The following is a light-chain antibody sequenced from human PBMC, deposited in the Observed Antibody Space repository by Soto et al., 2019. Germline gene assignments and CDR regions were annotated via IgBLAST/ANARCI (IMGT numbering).Light chain of an antibody. CDR2: WAS. V-gene: IGKV4-1*01. CDR1: QNILYSSNNKNY. J-gene: IGKJ2*01. CDR3: QQYYNIPHT. Sequence: DIVLTQSPDSLAVSLGERATINCKSSQNILYSSNNKNYLAWYQQKPGQPPSLLFYWASTRGSGVPDRFSGSGSGTDFTLTISSLQAEDVAVYYCQQYYNIPHTFGQGPKLEIK.